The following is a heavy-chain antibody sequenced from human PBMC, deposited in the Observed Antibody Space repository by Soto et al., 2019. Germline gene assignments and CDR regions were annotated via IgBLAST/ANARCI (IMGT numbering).Heavy chain of an antibody. V-gene: IGHV3-33*01. CDR1: GFTFSRYD. Sequence: GGSLRLSCAASGFTFSRYDMHWVRQAPGKGLEWVAVIWYDGSNKYYADSVKGRFTISRDNSENTLYLQMNSLRAEDTAVYYCARDFRGLEGILYWGQGTLVTVSS. CDR2: IWYDGSNK. D-gene: IGHD3-3*02. J-gene: IGHJ4*02. CDR3: ARDFRGLEGILY.